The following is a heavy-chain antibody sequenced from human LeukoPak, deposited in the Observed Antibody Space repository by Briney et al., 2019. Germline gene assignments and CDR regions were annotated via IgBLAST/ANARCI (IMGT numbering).Heavy chain of an antibody. J-gene: IGHJ5*02. Sequence: SETLSLTCTVSGGSISSSSYYWGWIRQPPGKGLEWIGSIYYSGSTYYNPSLKSRVTISVDTSKNQFSLKLSSVTAADPAVYYCARAAPPTVGSRYDILTGPIYPPPYPTWFDPWGQGTLVTVSS. D-gene: IGHD3-9*01. CDR2: IYYSGST. CDR3: ARAAPPTVGSRYDILTGPIYPPPYPTWFDP. V-gene: IGHV4-39*07. CDR1: GGSISSSSYY.